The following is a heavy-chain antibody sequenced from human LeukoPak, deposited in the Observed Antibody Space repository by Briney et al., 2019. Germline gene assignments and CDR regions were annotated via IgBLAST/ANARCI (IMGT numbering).Heavy chain of an antibody. V-gene: IGHV3-23*01. CDR3: AKDPDYDSSGYSHFDY. Sequence: GGSLRLSCAASGFTFSSYSMNWVRQAPGKGLEWVSAISGSGGSTYYADSVKGRFTISRDNSKNTLYLQMNSLRAEDTAVYYCAKDPDYDSSGYSHFDYWGQGTLVTVSS. CDR1: GFTFSSYS. D-gene: IGHD3-22*01. J-gene: IGHJ4*02. CDR2: ISGSGGST.